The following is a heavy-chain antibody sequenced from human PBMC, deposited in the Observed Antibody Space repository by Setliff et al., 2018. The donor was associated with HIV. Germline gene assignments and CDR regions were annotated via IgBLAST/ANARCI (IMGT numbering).Heavy chain of an antibody. Sequence: PSETLSLTCTVSGVSTSSTSHYWGWVRQVPGKGLEWASNIKFDGSESHYADSVKGRFIASTDNAKNSLFLQMNSLRVEDTAVYYCARTSTTTGTTLNWFDPWGQGTQVTVSS. CDR3: ARTSTTTGTTLNWFDP. D-gene: IGHD1-1*01. CDR2: IKFDGSES. CDR1: GVSTSSTS. V-gene: IGHV3-7*01. J-gene: IGHJ5*02.